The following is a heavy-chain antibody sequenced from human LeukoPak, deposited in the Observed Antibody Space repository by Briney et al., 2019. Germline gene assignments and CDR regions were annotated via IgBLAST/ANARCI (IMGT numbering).Heavy chain of an antibody. J-gene: IGHJ4*02. CDR3: GVAVAGKRAFDY. V-gene: IGHV3-23*01. D-gene: IGHD6-19*01. CDR1: GFTFSSYA. Sequence: GGSLRLSCAASGFTFSSYAMSWVRQAPGKGLEWVSAISGSGGSTYYADSVKGRFTISGDNSKNTLYLQMNSLRAEDTAVYYCGVAVAGKRAFDYWGQGTLVTVSS. CDR2: ISGSGGST.